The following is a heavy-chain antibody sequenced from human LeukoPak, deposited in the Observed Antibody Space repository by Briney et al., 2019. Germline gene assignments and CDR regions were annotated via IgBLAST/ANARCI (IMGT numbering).Heavy chain of an antibody. CDR1: GGSISSYY. CDR3: ARLRGVVPAASKRFDP. J-gene: IGHJ5*02. Sequence: SETLSLTCTVSGGSISSYYWSWLRQPPGKGLEWFGYIYYSGSTNYSPSLKRRVTISADTSKNQFSLKLSSVTAADTAVYYWARLRGVVPAASKRFDPCGQGTLVTVSS. D-gene: IGHD2-2*01. CDR2: IYYSGST. V-gene: IGHV4-59*01.